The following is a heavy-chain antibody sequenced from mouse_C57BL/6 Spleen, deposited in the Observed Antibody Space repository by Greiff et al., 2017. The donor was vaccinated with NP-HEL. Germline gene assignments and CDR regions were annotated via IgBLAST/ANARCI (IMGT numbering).Heavy chain of an antibody. CDR1: GFSFNTYA. J-gene: IGHJ3*01. D-gene: IGHD1-1*01. Sequence: GGGLVQPKGSLKLSCAAPGFSFNTYAMNWVRQAPGKGLEWVARIRSKSNNYATYYADSVKDRFTITRDDSESMLYLQMKNLRPEATAMYYCVRDYYGSSWFAYWGQGTLVTVSA. CDR2: IRSKSNNYAT. CDR3: VRDYYGSSWFAY. V-gene: IGHV10-1*01.